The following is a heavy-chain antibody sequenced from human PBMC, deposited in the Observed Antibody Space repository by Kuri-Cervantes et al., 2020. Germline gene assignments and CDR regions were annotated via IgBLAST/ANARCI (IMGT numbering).Heavy chain of an antibody. CDR1: GGSISSSSYY. Sequence: GSLRLSCTVSGGSISSSSYYWGWIRQPPGKGLEWIGRIYTSGSTNYNPSLKSRVTMSVDTSKNQFSLKLSSVTAADTAVYYCARGAMITFGGVVPPVDYWGQGTLVTVSS. CDR3: ARGAMITFGGVVPPVDY. CDR2: IYTSGST. V-gene: IGHV4-61*05. J-gene: IGHJ4*02. D-gene: IGHD3-16*01.